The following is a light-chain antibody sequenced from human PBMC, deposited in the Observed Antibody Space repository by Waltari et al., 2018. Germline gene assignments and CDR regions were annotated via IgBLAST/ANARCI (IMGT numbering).Light chain of an antibody. CDR1: QSIGRY. J-gene: IGKJ4*01. V-gene: IGKV1-39*01. CDR2: AAS. CDR3: QQSYSIPLT. Sequence: DIQMTQSPSSLSVSVGDRVTITCRASQSIGRYLNWYQRKPGKAPEVLIYAASSLHFPVPSRFSGTGSGTDFTLIIDSLQPEDFATYYCQQSYSIPLTFGGGTKVEI.